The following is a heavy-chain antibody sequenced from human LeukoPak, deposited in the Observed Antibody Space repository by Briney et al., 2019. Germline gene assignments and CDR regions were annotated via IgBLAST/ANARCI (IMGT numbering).Heavy chain of an antibody. CDR2: INPYTGGT. D-gene: IGHD1-1*01. CDR3: ARAATTGVFYFDF. J-gene: IGHJ4*01. V-gene: IGHV1-2*02. CDR1: AYTFTAYS. Sequence: ASVKVPCKASAYTFTAYSMHWMRQAPGQGLEWMGYINPYTGGTDYAQKFQGRVTMASDTSITTAYMDLSRLRSDDTAVYFCARAATTGVFYFDFWGQGTLVTVSS.